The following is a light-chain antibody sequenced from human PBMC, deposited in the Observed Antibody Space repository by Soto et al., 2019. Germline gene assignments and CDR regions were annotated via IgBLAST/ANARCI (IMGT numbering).Light chain of an antibody. CDR2: DAS. V-gene: IGKV1-33*01. CDR3: QHYDHLPPLS. CDR1: QDIKNY. J-gene: IGKJ4*01. Sequence: DIQMTQSPSSLSASVGDRVTITCQASQDIKNYLSWYQQKPGKAPNLLIYDASNLKTGVPSRFSGSGSGTHFTFTISSLQPEDVATYYCQHYDHLPPLSFGGGTKVEI.